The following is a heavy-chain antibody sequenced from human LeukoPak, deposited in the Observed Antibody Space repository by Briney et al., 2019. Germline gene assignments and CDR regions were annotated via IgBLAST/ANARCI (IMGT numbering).Heavy chain of an antibody. D-gene: IGHD6-13*01. CDR2: IDWDDDK. CDR1: GFSLTTTGVG. CDR3: ARRSLAAVGTGKYWFDP. Sequence: SGPTLVNPTQTLTLTCTFSGFSLTTTGVGLAWIRQPPGKALEWLALIDWDDDKHYSPSMKSRLPITKDTSKNQVVLTMTNMDPVDTATYYCARRSLAAVGTGKYWFDPWGQGTLVTVSS. V-gene: IGHV2-5*02. J-gene: IGHJ5*02.